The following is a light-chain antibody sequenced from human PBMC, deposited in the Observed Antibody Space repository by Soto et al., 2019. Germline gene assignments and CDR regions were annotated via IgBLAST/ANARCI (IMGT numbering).Light chain of an antibody. J-gene: IGKJ1*01. V-gene: IGKV1-5*03. CDR3: QHYNSYSEA. Sequence: DIQMTQSPSTLSVSVGDRVTIICRASQTISSWLDWYQQKPGKAPKLLIYKASTLKSGVPSRFSGSGSGTEFTLTISSMKTDDFETYYCQHYNSYSEAFGHGTKVDIK. CDR2: KAS. CDR1: QTISSW.